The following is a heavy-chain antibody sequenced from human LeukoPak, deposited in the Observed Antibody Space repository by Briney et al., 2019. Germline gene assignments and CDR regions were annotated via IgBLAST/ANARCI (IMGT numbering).Heavy chain of an antibody. CDR3: ARLTGDIVVVPAALFDY. D-gene: IGHD2-2*01. CDR2: IYYSGST. J-gene: IGHJ4*02. Sequence: SETLSLTCTVSGGSISSSSYYWGWIRQPPGKGLEWIGSIYYSGSTYYNPSLKSRVTISVDTSKNQFSLKLSSVTAADTVAYYCARLTGDIVVVPAALFDYWGQGTLVTVSS. V-gene: IGHV4-39*01. CDR1: GGSISSSSYY.